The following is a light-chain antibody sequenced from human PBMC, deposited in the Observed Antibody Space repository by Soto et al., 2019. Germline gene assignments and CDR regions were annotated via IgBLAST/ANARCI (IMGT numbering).Light chain of an antibody. Sequence: DIQMTQSPPTLSASVGDRVTITCRASQSISSWLAWYQQKPGKAPKLLIYDASSLESGVPSRFSGSGSGTEFTLTISSLQPDDFATYYCQQYNSYSWTFGQGTKVDIK. V-gene: IGKV1-5*01. CDR1: QSISSW. CDR3: QQYNSYSWT. J-gene: IGKJ1*01. CDR2: DAS.